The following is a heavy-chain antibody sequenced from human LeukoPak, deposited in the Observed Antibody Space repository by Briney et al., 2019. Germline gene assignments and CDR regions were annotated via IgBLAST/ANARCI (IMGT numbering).Heavy chain of an antibody. CDR1: GGSISSGSYY. CDR3: ARGPDFWSGYYNGRGDY. D-gene: IGHD3-3*01. J-gene: IGHJ4*02. Sequence: SQTLSLTCTVSGGSISSGSYYWSWIRQPAGKGLEWIVRIYTSGSTNYNPSLKSRVTISVDTSKNQFSLKLSSVTAADTAVYYCARGPDFWSGYYNGRGDYWGQGTLVTVSS. CDR2: IYTSGST. V-gene: IGHV4-61*02.